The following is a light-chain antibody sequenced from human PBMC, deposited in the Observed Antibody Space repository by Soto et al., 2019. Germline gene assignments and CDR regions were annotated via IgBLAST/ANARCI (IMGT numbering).Light chain of an antibody. CDR2: INYGGTH. Sequence: QLVLTQSPSASASLGASVKLTCTLSSGYRTYALAWPPHQSAKGPRFLMKINYGGTHSKGDGFFDRFSGSSSGAERHLTISSLQSEDEADYYCQSLGTGIQVFGGGTKLTVL. CDR3: QSLGTGIQV. CDR1: SGYRTYA. V-gene: IGLV4-69*01. J-gene: IGLJ3*02.